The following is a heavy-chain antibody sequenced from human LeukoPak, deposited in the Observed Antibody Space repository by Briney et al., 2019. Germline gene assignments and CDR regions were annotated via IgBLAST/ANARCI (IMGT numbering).Heavy chain of an antibody. CDR2: INHSGSP. CDR1: GGSISSSSYY. D-gene: IGHD3-10*01. V-gene: IGHV4-39*07. Sequence: KPSETLSLTCTVSGGSISSSSYYWGWIRQPPGKGLEWIGEINHSGSPNYNPSLKSRVTISIDTSKNQFSLKLSPVTAADTAVYYCARDLSDYYGSGSYRPIDAFDIWGQGTMVTVSS. J-gene: IGHJ3*02. CDR3: ARDLSDYYGSGSYRPIDAFDI.